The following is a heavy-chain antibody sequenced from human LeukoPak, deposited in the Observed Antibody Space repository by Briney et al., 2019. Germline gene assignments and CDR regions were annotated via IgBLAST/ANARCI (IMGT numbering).Heavy chain of an antibody. V-gene: IGHV3-43*02. Sequence: GGSLRLSCAASGFTFDDYDMHCLPQSPGKAVVWVSHISGDGGSTYYADSMKGRFTISRDNSKNSLYLQMNSLRNEDTALYYCAKDIGRTPNACDIWGQGTMVIVSS. CDR1: GFTFDDYD. J-gene: IGHJ3*02. D-gene: IGHD1-1*01. CDR2: ISGDGGST. CDR3: AKDIGRTPNACDI.